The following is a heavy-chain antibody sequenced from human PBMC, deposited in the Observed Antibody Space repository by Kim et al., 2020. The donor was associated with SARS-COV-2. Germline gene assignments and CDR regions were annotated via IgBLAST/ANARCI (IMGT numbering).Heavy chain of an antibody. CDR3: AVGGNWNYEVDY. V-gene: IGHV4-59*13. Sequence: SETLSLTCTVSGGSISSYYWSWIRQPPGKGLEWIGYIYYSGSTNYNPSLKSRVTISVDTSKNQFSLKLSSVTAADTAVYYCAVGGNWNYEVDYWGQGTLVTVSS. CDR1: GGSISSYY. D-gene: IGHD1-7*01. J-gene: IGHJ4*02. CDR2: IYYSGST.